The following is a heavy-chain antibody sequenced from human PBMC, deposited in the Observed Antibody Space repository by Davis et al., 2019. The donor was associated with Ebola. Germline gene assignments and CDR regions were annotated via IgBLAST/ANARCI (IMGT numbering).Heavy chain of an antibody. CDR3: ARGDPPTPALIVGATGYFDY. V-gene: IGHV1-46*01. J-gene: IGHJ4*02. Sequence: ASVKVSCKASGYTFTSYYMHWVRQAPGQGLEWMGIINPSGGSTSYAQKFQGRVTMTRDTSTSTVYMELSSLRSEDTAVYYCARGDPPTPALIVGATGYFDYWGQGTLVTVSS. CDR1: GYTFTSYY. CDR2: INPSGGST. D-gene: IGHD1-26*01.